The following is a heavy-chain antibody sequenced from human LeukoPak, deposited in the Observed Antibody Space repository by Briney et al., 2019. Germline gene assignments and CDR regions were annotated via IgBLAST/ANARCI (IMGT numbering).Heavy chain of an antibody. CDR2: ISYDGSNK. CDR3: AKTQDY. V-gene: IGHV3-30*18. J-gene: IGHJ4*02. CDR1: GFTFSSYG. Sequence: PGGSLRLSCAASGFTFSSYGMHWVRQAPGKGLEWVAVISYDGSNKYYADSVKGRFTISRDNSKTTLYLQMNSLRAEDTAVYYCAKTQDYWGQGTLVTVSS.